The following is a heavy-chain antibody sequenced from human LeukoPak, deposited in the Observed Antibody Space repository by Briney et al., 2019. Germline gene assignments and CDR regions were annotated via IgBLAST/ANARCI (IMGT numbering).Heavy chain of an antibody. Sequence: GGSLRLSCAASGFTFSRYWMSWVRQALGKGLEWVANMNQDGSEKYYVDSVKGRFTISRDNAKNSLYLQMNSLRAEDTAVYYCAREDSSGWSYNWFDPWGQGTLVTVSS. CDR2: MNQDGSEK. CDR3: AREDSSGWSYNWFDP. D-gene: IGHD6-19*01. J-gene: IGHJ5*02. V-gene: IGHV3-7*01. CDR1: GFTFSRYW.